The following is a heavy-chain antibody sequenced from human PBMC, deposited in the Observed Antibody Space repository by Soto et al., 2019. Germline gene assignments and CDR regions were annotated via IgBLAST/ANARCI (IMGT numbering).Heavy chain of an antibody. CDR3: ARRYYDDSSGYCLGD. D-gene: IGHD3-22*01. Sequence: QVQLRESGPRLVKPSGTLSLTCAVSGSSITSSNWWTWVRQPPGKGLEWIGESYHSGSSNYNPSLKSRVTISVDKSKNQFFLKLTSVTAADTAVYYCARRYYDDSSGYCLGDWGQGTLVTVSS. CDR2: SYHSGSS. V-gene: IGHV4-4*02. J-gene: IGHJ4*02. CDR1: GSSITSSNW.